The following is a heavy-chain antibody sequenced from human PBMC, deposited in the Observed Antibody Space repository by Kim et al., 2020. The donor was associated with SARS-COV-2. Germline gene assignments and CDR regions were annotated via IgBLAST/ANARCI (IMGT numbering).Heavy chain of an antibody. Sequence: GGSLRLSCAGSGFTFSSYWMTWVRQAPGKGLEWVANIKQDGSEENYVDSVKGRFTISRDNAKNSLYLQMNSLRVEDTAGYYCVRVIGRWHSDYWGQGAL. CDR2: IKQDGSEE. J-gene: IGHJ4*02. CDR1: GFTFSSYW. D-gene: IGHD3-22*01. CDR3: VRVIGRWHSDY. V-gene: IGHV3-7*01.